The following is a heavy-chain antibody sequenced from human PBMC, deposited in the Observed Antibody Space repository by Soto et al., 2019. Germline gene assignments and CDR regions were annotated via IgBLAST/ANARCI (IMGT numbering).Heavy chain of an antibody. CDR3: ARDMGVGELYSGYDDYYYYYMDV. V-gene: IGHV3-7*01. Sequence: GGSLRLSCAASGFTFSSYWMSWVRQAPGKGLEWVANIKQDGSEKYYVDSVKGRFTISRDNAKNSLYLQMNSLRAEDTAVYYCARDMGVGELYSGYDDYYYYYMDVWGKGTTVTVSS. D-gene: IGHD5-12*01. CDR1: GFTFSSYW. J-gene: IGHJ6*03. CDR2: IKQDGSEK.